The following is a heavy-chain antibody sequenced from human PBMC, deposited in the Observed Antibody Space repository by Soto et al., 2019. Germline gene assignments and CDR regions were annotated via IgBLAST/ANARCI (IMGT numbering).Heavy chain of an antibody. V-gene: IGHV3-30*18. CDR2: ISYDGRKR. CDR3: AKGVGSAAHFDS. CDR1: GFTFSSYG. J-gene: IGHJ4*02. D-gene: IGHD6-13*01. Sequence: PGGSLRLSCEASGFTFSSYGMYWVRQAPGKGLEWVAAISYDGRKRYYRDSVKGRFTISGDNSGNTLYLQMNSLRHDDTAMYYCAKGVGSAAHFDSWGQGTLVTVSS.